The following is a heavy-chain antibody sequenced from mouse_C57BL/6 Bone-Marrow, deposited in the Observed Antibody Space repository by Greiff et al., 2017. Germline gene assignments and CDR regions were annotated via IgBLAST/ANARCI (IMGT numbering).Heavy chain of an antibody. CDR3: ASSITTVVATDFDY. J-gene: IGHJ2*01. Sequence: QVQLQQPGAELVMPGASVKLSCKASGYTFTSYWMHWVKQRPGQGLEWIGEIDPSDSYTNYNQKFKGKSTLTVDKSSSTAYMQLSSLTSEDSAVYYCASSITTVVATDFDYGGQGTTLTVSS. CDR1: GYTFTSYW. CDR2: IDPSDSYT. V-gene: IGHV1-69*01. D-gene: IGHD1-1*01.